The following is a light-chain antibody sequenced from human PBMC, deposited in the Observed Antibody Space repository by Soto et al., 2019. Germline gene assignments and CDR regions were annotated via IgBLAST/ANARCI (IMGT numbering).Light chain of an antibody. CDR3: QNYNSAPLT. CDR2: AAS. CDR1: QGISNS. V-gene: IGKV1-27*01. J-gene: IGKJ3*01. Sequence: DIQMTQSPSSLSASLGDTVTISCRASQGISNSLAWFQQKPGRVPQFLIYAASTLQPGVPPRFSGSGSGTDCTLTISSLQPEDVATYYCQNYNSAPLTFGPGTRVDLK.